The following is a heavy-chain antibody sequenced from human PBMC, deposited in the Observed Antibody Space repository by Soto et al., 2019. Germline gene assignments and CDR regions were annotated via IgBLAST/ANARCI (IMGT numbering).Heavy chain of an antibody. D-gene: IGHD6-25*01. V-gene: IGHV3-9*01. CDR2: ISWNSGSI. CDR1: GFTFDDYA. CDR3: ARGLGFSFYYIEV. J-gene: IGHJ6*03. Sequence: GGSLRLSCAASGFTFDDYAMHWVRQAPGKGLEWVSGISWNSGSIGYADSVKGRFTISRDNAKNSLYLQMSSLRAEDTALYYCARGLGFSFYYIEVWGKGTTVTVSS.